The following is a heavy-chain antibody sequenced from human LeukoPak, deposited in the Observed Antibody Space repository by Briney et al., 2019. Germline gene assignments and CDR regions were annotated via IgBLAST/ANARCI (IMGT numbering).Heavy chain of an antibody. CDR2: IRSKAFGGTT. J-gene: IGHJ4*02. D-gene: IGHD1-7*01. Sequence: GESLRLTCTTSGFTFGDYTLSWVRQPQGPGMEWVGFIRSKAFGGTTEYPASVRGRFIFSGKDSKRIAYLQMNGMTAEDTASYYTARDPYANYVNRDCWGQGTLVTVPS. CDR3: ARDPYANYVNRDC. CDR1: GFTFGDYT. V-gene: IGHV3-49*04.